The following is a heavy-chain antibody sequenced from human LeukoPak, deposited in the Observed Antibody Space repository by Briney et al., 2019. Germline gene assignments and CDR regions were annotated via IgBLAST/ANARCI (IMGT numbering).Heavy chain of an antibody. CDR1: GGSFSGYY. CDR3: ARGNGLGHSNWFDP. CDR2: INHSGST. D-gene: IGHD2-21*01. V-gene: IGHV4-34*01. J-gene: IGHJ5*02. Sequence: SETLSLTCAVYGGSFSGYYWSWIRQPPGKGLEWIGEINHSGSTNYNPSLKSRVTISVDTSKNQFSLKLSSVTAADTAVYYCARGNGLGHSNWFDPWGQGTLVTVSS.